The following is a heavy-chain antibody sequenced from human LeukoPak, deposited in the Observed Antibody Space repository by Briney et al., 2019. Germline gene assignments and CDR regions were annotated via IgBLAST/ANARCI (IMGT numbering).Heavy chain of an antibody. CDR2: ISAYNGNT. V-gene: IGHV1-18*01. J-gene: IGHJ4*02. CDR1: GYTFTSYG. D-gene: IGHD2-2*01. Sequence: ASVKVSCKASGYTFTSYGISWVRQAPGQGLEWMGWISAYNGNTNYAQKLQGRVTMTTDTSTSTAYMELRSLRSDDTAVYYCARAYCSSTSCLFDYWGQGTLVTVSS. CDR3: ARAYCSSTSCLFDY.